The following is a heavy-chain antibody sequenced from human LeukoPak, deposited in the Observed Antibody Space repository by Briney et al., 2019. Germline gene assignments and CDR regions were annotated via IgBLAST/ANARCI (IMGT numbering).Heavy chain of an antibody. Sequence: SETLCLTCTVSGGSISSSSYFWGWIRQPPGKGLEWIGSIYYSGNTYYNPSLKSRVTISLDTSKNQFSLKLGSVTAADTAVYYCARRNRWELLDFWGQGTLVTVSS. CDR1: GGSISSSSYF. D-gene: IGHD1-26*01. J-gene: IGHJ4*02. CDR2: IYYSGNT. CDR3: ARRNRWELLDF. V-gene: IGHV4-39*01.